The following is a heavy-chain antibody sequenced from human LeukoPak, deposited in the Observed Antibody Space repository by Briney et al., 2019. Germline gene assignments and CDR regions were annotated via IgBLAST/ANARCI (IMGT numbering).Heavy chain of an antibody. V-gene: IGHV1-2*02. D-gene: IGHD5-24*01. CDR2: INPNSGDT. CDR3: ARGPESLYYFDY. CDR1: GYTFTDYY. Sequence: ASVKVSCKASGYTFTDYYIHWVRLAPGQGPEWMGWINPNSGDTLSSQRFQGRVTMTRDTSIRTAYMELSRLRSDDTAVYYCARGPESLYYFDYWGQRTLVTVSS. J-gene: IGHJ4*02.